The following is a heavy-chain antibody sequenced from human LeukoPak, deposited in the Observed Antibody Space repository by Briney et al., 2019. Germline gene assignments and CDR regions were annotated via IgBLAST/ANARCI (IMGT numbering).Heavy chain of an antibody. CDR2: INPNSGGT. J-gene: IGHJ4*02. CDR3: ARSPSPGGGSSRY. V-gene: IGHV1-2*02. D-gene: IGHD6-6*01. CDR1: GYAFTGYY. Sequence: ASVKVSCKASGYAFTGYYMHWVRQAPGQRLEWMGWINPNSGGTNYAQKFQGRVTMTRDTSISTAYMELSRLRSDDTAVYYCARSPSPGGGSSRYWGQGTLVTVSS.